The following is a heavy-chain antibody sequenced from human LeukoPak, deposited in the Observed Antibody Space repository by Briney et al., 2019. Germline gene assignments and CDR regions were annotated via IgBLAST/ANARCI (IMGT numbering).Heavy chain of an antibody. CDR3: ARDLKQFGGWLDY. CDR1: GYSFTNYA. J-gene: IGHJ4*02. D-gene: IGHD6-19*01. CDR2: ITVGNGNT. V-gene: IGHV1-3*01. Sequence: ASVKVSCKASGYSFTNYAIHWVCPAPGQRREWMGWITVGNGNTKYSQKFQDRVTITRDTSANTVYMELSSLRSEDTAVYYGARDLKQFGGWLDYWGQGTLVTVSS.